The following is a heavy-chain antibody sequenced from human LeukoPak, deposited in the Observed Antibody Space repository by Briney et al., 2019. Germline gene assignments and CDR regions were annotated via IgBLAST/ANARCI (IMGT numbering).Heavy chain of an antibody. D-gene: IGHD3-3*01. J-gene: IGHJ5*02. CDR1: GYTFTSYA. Sequence: ASVKVSCKASGYTFTSYAMNWVRQAPGQGLEWMGWINTNTGNPTYAQGFTGRFVFSLDTSVSTAYLRISSLKAEDTAVYYCARDYDFLGSGSGNWFDPWGQGTLVTVSS. CDR2: INTNTGNP. V-gene: IGHV7-4-1*02. CDR3: ARDYDFLGSGSGNWFDP.